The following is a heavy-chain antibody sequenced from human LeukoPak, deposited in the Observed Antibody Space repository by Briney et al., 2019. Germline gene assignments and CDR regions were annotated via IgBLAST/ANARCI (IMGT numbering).Heavy chain of an antibody. CDR3: ARDDVGRGGLDY. CDR1: GYTFTGYY. J-gene: IGHJ4*02. CDR2: INPNSGAT. Sequence: ASVKVSCKASGYTFTGYYVHWVRQAPGQGLEWMGWINPNSGATKYAQEFQGRVTMTRDTSITTAYMELARLTSDDTAVYYCARDDVGRGGLDYWGQGTLVTVSS. V-gene: IGHV1-2*02.